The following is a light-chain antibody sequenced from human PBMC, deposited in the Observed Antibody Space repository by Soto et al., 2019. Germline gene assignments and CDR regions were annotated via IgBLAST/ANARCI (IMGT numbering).Light chain of an antibody. CDR3: QQSNSSPYT. V-gene: IGKV3-15*01. Sequence: EVVMTQSPATLSVSPGERVTLSCRASQSVSDNLAWYQQKPGQAPSLLIYGASTRATTIPGRFSGSGSGTDFTLTISSLQSEDFAVYYCQQSNSSPYTFGQGTKLEIK. J-gene: IGKJ2*01. CDR2: GAS. CDR1: QSVSDN.